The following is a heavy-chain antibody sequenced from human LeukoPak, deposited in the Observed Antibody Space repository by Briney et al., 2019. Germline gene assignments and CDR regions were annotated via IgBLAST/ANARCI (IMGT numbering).Heavy chain of an antibody. J-gene: IGHJ6*02. CDR3: ARVRRQQLGPYYYYGMDV. CDR2: ISAYNGNT. CDR1: GYTFTSYG. V-gene: IGHV1-18*01. D-gene: IGHD6-13*01. Sequence: ASVKVSCKASGYTFTSYGISWVRQAPGQGLEWMGWISAYNGNTNYAQKLQGRVTMTTATYTSTAYMELRSLRSDDTAVYYCARVRRQQLGPYYYYGMDVWGQGTTVTVSS.